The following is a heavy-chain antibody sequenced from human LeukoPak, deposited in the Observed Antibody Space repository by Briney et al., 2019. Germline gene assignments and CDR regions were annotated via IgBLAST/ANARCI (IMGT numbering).Heavy chain of an antibody. J-gene: IGHJ6*03. D-gene: IGHD5-24*01. V-gene: IGHV3-48*04. CDR2: ISSSSSTI. Sequence: PGGSLRLSCAASGFTFSSYSMNWVRQAPGKGLEWASYISSSSSTIYYADSVKGRFTISRDNAKNSLYLQMNSLRAEDTAVYYCARVTKGGDGYNWNYYYMDVWGKGTTVTVSS. CDR3: ARVTKGGDGYNWNYYYMDV. CDR1: GFTFSSYS.